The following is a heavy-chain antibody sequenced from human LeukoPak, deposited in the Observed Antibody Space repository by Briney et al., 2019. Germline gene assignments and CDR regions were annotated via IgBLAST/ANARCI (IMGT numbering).Heavy chain of an antibody. CDR1: GFTFSSYN. Sequence: GGSLRLSCAASGFTFSSYNMNWVRQAPGKGLEWVSSISRSSSYIYYADSVKGRFTISRDNAKNSLYLQMNSLRSEDTAVYYCARAGVPPATTTVDIWGQGTMVTVSS. V-gene: IGHV3-21*01. CDR3: ARAGVPPATTTVDI. CDR2: ISRSSSYI. J-gene: IGHJ3*02. D-gene: IGHD2-2*01.